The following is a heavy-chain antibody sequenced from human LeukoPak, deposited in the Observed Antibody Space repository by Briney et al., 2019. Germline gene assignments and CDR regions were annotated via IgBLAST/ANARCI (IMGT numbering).Heavy chain of an antibody. Sequence: ASVKVSCKASGYTFTSYDINWVRQATGQGLEWMGWMNPNSGNTGYAQKFQGRVTITADKSTSTAYMELSSLRSEDTAVYYCARDLGPRYYYMDVWGKGTTVTVSS. V-gene: IGHV1-8*01. CDR1: GYTFTSYD. J-gene: IGHJ6*03. CDR2: MNPNSGNT. CDR3: ARDLGPRYYYMDV.